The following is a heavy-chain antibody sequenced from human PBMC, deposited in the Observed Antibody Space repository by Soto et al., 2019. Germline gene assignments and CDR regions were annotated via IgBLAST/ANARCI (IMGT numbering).Heavy chain of an antibody. CDR3: ARSDYYCAERPDPFSF. CDR2: IWYDGSNK. J-gene: IGHJ3*01. Sequence: SLRLSCAASGFTFSSYGMHWVRQAPGKGLEWVAVIWYDGSNKYYADSVKGRFTISRDNSKNTLYLQMNNLRAEDTAVYYCARSDYYCAERPDPFSFWGQGTM. CDR1: GFTFSSYG. D-gene: IGHD3-10*01. V-gene: IGHV3-33*01.